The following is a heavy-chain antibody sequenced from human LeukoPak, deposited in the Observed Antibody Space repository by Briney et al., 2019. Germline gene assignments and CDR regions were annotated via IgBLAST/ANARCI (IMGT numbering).Heavy chain of an antibody. Sequence: ASVKVSCKASGYTFTSYGISWVRQAPGQGLEWMGWISAYNGNTNYAQKLQGRVTMTTDTSTSTAYMELRSLRSDDTAVYYCAKDPAYCGGDCPAPYYFDYWGHGTLVTVSS. V-gene: IGHV1-18*01. J-gene: IGHJ4*01. CDR1: GYTFTSYG. CDR2: ISAYNGNT. CDR3: AKDPAYCGGDCPAPYYFDY. D-gene: IGHD2-21*02.